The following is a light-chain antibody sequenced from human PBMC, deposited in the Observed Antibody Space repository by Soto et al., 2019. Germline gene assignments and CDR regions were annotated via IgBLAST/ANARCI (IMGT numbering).Light chain of an antibody. CDR2: GNS. J-gene: IGLJ2*01. CDR1: SSNIGAGYD. Sequence: QSVLTQPPSVSGAPGQRVTISCTGSSSNIGAGYDVHWYQQLPGTAPKLLIYGNSNRPSGVPDRFSGSKSGTSASLAITGLQAEDEAAYSCQSYDSSLSGSVVFGGGTKLTV. CDR3: QSYDSSLSGSVV. V-gene: IGLV1-40*01.